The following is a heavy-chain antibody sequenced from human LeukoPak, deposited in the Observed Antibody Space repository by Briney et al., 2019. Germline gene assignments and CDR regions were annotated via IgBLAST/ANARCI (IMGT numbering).Heavy chain of an antibody. CDR3: ARDGVRGAFDI. CDR1: GFTFSSYA. J-gene: IGHJ3*02. D-gene: IGHD3-10*02. V-gene: IGHV3-30-3*01. CDR2: ISYDGSNK. Sequence: GGSLRLSCAASGFTFSSYAMHWVRQAPGKGLEWVAVISYDGSNKYYADSVKGRFTISRDNSKNTLYLQMNSLRAEDTAVYCCARDGVRGAFDIWGQGTMVTVSS.